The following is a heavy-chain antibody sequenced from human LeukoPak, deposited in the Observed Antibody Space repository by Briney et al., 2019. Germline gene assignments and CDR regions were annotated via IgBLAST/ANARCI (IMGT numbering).Heavy chain of an antibody. V-gene: IGHV1-18*01. CDR1: GYTFTSYG. CDR3: ARDGRRVGAKVDY. D-gene: IGHD1-26*01. CDR2: ISAYNGNT. J-gene: IGHJ4*02. Sequence: ASVKVSCKASGYTFTSYGISWVRQAPGQGLEWMGWISAYNGNTNYAQRLQGRVTMTTETSTSTAYMELRRLRSDDTAVYYCARDGRRVGAKVDYWGQGTLVTVSS.